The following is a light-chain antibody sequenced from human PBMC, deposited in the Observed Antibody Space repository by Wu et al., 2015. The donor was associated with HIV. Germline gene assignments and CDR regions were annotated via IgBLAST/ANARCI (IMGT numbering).Light chain of an antibody. Sequence: DIQMTQSPSSLAASIGDTVTISCRASQSITSHLNWYQQKPGKAPKLLIYAATSLQSWVPSRFTGRGFGTDFTLTISSLQPEDFATYYCQQSSRSPQTFGQGTKVEVK. CDR1: QSITSH. CDR2: AAT. J-gene: IGKJ1*01. V-gene: IGKV1-39*01. CDR3: QQSSRSPQT.